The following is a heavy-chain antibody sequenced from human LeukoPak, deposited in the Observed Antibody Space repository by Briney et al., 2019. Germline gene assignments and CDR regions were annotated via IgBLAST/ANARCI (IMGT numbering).Heavy chain of an antibody. D-gene: IGHD3-9*01. V-gene: IGHV3-11*06. CDR3: ARAKRDLYDILTGYYYYFDY. CDR2: IGSSSSYT. CDR1: GFTFSDYY. Sequence: GGSLRLSCAASGFTFSDYYMSWIRQAPGKGLEWVSYIGSSSSYTNYADSVKGRFTISRDNAKNSLYLQMNSLRAEDTAVYYCARAKRDLYDILTGYYYYFDYWGQGTLVTVSS. J-gene: IGHJ4*02.